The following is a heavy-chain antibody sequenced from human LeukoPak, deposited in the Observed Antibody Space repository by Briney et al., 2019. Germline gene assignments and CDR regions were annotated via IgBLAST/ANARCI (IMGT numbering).Heavy chain of an antibody. V-gene: IGHV1-18*01. CDR3: AKVGGKVAGDYAFDY. CDR1: DSTYTSCG. CDR2: INAYNGNT. Sequence: ASVKLSFTSADSTYTSCGISWCRQAPGQGLEWMGWINAYNGNTNYAQKLQGRVTMTTDTSTSTAYMEMRSLRSDDTAVYYCAKVGGKVAGDYAFDYWGQGTLVTVSS. D-gene: IGHD3-16*01. J-gene: IGHJ4*02.